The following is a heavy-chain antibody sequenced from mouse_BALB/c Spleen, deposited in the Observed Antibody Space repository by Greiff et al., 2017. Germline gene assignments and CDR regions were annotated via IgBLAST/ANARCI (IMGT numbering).Heavy chain of an antibody. V-gene: IGHV1-5*01. CDR1: GYPFTSYW. D-gene: IGHD3-3*01. CDR3: TRGGDDYAMDY. CDR2: IYPGNSDT. Sequence: EVQLQESGTVLARPGASVKMSCKASGYPFTSYWMHWVKQRPGQGLEWIGAIYPGNSDTSYNQKFKGKAKLTAVTSTSTAYMELSSLTNEEAAVYYCTRGGDDYAMDYWGQGTSVTVSS. J-gene: IGHJ4*01.